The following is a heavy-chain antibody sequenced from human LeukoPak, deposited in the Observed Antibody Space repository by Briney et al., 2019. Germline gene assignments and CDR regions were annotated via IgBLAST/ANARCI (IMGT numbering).Heavy chain of an antibody. CDR3: AREADRGGD. Sequence: SETLSLTCTVSGGSISSSNYYWAWIRQPPGQGLEWIGSIYYRGNAYYNPSLKSRVTISMATSNKHFSLSRSTVAAADMDLYYCAREADRGGDWGQETLVTVTS. J-gene: IGHJ4*02. D-gene: IGHD2-15*01. CDR1: GGSISSSNYY. V-gene: IGHV4-39*07. CDR2: IYYRGNA.